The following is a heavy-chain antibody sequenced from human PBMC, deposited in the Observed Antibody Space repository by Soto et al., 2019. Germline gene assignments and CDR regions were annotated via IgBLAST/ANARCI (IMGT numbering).Heavy chain of an antibody. CDR2: IWYDGSNK. CDR3: ARDSSSYKYDSSGYPPGDY. J-gene: IGHJ4*02. D-gene: IGHD3-22*01. Sequence: GGSLRLSCAASGFTFSSYGMHWVRQAPGKGLEWVAVIWYDGSNKYYADSVKGRFTISRDNSKNTLYLQMNSLRAEDTAVYYCARDSSSYKYDSSGYPPGDYWGQGTLVTVSS. V-gene: IGHV3-33*01. CDR1: GFTFSSYG.